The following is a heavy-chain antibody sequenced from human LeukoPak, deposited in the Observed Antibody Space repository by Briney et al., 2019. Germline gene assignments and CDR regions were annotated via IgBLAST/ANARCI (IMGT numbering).Heavy chain of an antibody. V-gene: IGHV1-24*01. CDR1: GYTLTELS. J-gene: IGHJ6*03. Sequence: ASVKVSCKVSGYTLTELSMHWVRQAPGKGLEWMGGFDPEDGETIYAQKFQGRVTMTEDTSTDTAYMELNSLRSEDTAVYYCATAKAKGNYYYYYMDVWGKGTTVTVSS. CDR3: ATAKAKGNYYYYYMDV. CDR2: FDPEDGET.